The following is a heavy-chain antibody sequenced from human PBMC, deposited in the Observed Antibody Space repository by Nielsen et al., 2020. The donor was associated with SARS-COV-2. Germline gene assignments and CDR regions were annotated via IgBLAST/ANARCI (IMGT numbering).Heavy chain of an antibody. CDR2: ISGSGGST. CDR1: GFTFSSYA. V-gene: IGHV3-23*01. CDR3: AKGLRGPDAFDI. Sequence: GASLKISCAASGFTFSSYAMSWVRQAPGKGLEWVSAISGSGGSTYYADSVKGRFTISRDNSKNTLYLQMNSLRAEDTAVYYCAKGLRGPDAFDIWGQGTMVTVSS. J-gene: IGHJ3*02. D-gene: IGHD5/OR15-5a*01.